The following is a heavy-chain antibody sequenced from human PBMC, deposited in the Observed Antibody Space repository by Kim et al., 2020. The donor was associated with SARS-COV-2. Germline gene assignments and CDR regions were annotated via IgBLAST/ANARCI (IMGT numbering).Heavy chain of an antibody. CDR3: AKGSSGWYGGVDY. Sequence: GGSLRLSCAASGFTFSSYAMSWVRQAPGKGLEWVSVIYSGGSSTYYADSVKGRFTISRDNSKNTLYLQMNSLRAEDTAVYYCAKGSSGWYGGVDYWGQGTLVTVSS. CDR1: GFTFSSYA. V-gene: IGHV3-23*03. CDR2: IYSGGSST. D-gene: IGHD6-19*01. J-gene: IGHJ4*02.